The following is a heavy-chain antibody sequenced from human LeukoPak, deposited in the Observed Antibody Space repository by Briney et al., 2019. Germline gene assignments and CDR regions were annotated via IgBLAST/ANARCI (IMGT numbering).Heavy chain of an antibody. CDR1: GFRFNNYW. D-gene: IGHD1/OR15-1a*01. J-gene: IGHJ4*01. Sequence: GGSLRLSCAASGFRFNNYWMTWVRQVPGKGLEWVANIKQDGSEKSYVDSVKGRFTISRDNTWNSLYLQMNSLRAEDTAVYYCARDGTAPGLYFDLWGQGTLVTVSS. CDR3: ARDGTAPGLYFDL. V-gene: IGHV3-7*01. CDR2: IKQDGSEK.